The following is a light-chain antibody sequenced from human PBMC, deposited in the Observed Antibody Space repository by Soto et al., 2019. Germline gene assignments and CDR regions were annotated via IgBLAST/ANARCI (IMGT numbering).Light chain of an antibody. CDR1: SSDVGGYNY. Sequence: QSALTQPASVSGSPGQSITISCTGTSSDVGGYNYVSWYQQHPGKDPKLMIYDVSNRPAGVSNRFSGSKSGNTAFLTISGRQAEDEADYYCSSYTSSSTLVLGGGTKLTVL. J-gene: IGLJ2*01. CDR3: SSYTSSSTLV. CDR2: DVS. V-gene: IGLV2-14*01.